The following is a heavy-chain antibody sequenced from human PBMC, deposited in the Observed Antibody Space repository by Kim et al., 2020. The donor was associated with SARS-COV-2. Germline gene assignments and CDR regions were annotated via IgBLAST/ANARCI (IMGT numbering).Heavy chain of an antibody. D-gene: IGHD6-13*01. CDR2: ISYDGSNK. J-gene: IGHJ4*02. CDR3: AKVVGRSSWYDDYFDY. Sequence: GGSLRLSCAASGFTFSSYGMHWVRQAPGKGLEWVAVISYDGSNKYYADSVKGRFTISRDNSKNTLYLQMNSLRAEDTAVYYCAKVVGRSSWYDDYFDYWGQGTLVTVSS. CDR1: GFTFSSYG. V-gene: IGHV3-30*18.